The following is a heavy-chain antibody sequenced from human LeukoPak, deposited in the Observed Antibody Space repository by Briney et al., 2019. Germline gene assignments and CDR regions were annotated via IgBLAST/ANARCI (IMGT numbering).Heavy chain of an antibody. V-gene: IGHV1-18*01. CDR1: GYTFTSYG. Sequence: VASVKVSCKASGYTFTSYGISWVRQAPGQGLEWMGWISAYNGNTNYAQKLQGRVTMTTDTSTSTAYMELRSLRSDDTAVYYCARESGTHTLVPYGMHVWRQGTTDPVSS. J-gene: IGHJ6*02. CDR3: ARESGTHTLVPYGMHV. CDR2: ISAYNGNT. D-gene: IGHD3-10*01.